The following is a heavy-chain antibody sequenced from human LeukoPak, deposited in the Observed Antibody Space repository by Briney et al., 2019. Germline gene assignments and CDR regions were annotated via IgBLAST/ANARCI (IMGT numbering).Heavy chain of an antibody. Sequence: QAGGSLRLSCAASGFTFSSYAMSWVRQAPGKGLGWVSAISGDGGRTYYAGSVKGRFTISRDNSKNSLYLQMDSLRTEDTALYYCAKDIYFGSGSYGDYWGQGTLVTVSS. CDR3: AKDIYFGSGSYGDY. CDR2: ISGDGGRT. CDR1: GFTFSSYA. J-gene: IGHJ4*02. V-gene: IGHV3-43*02. D-gene: IGHD3-10*01.